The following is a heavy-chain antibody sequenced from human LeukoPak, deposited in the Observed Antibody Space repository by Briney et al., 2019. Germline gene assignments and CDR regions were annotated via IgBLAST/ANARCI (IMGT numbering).Heavy chain of an antibody. CDR1: GYTFTSYY. CDR3: ARVWRRVAGSGAFDI. D-gene: IGHD6-19*01. J-gene: IGHJ3*02. CDR2: INPSGGST. Sequence: GASVKVSCKASGYTFTSYYMHWVRQAPGQGLEWMGIINPSGGSTSYAQKFQGRVTMTRDTSTSTVYMELSSLRSEDTAVYYCARVWRRVAGSGAFDIWGQGTMVTVSS. V-gene: IGHV1-46*01.